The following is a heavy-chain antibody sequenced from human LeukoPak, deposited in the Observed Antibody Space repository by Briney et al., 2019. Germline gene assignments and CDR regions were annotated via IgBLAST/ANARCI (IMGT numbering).Heavy chain of an antibody. D-gene: IGHD6-13*01. Sequence: VASVKVSCKASGGTFSSYAISWVRQAPGQGLEWTGRIIPILGIANYAQKFQGRVTITADKSTSTAYMELSSLRSEDTAVYYCARDPDPENIAAAGRSWYFDLWGRGTLVTVSS. V-gene: IGHV1-69*04. CDR3: ARDPDPENIAAAGRSWYFDL. CDR1: GGTFSSYA. CDR2: IIPILGIA. J-gene: IGHJ2*01.